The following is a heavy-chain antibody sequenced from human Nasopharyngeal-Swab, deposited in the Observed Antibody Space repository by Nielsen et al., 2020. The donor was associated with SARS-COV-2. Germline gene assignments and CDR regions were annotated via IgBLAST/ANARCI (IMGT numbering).Heavy chain of an antibody. V-gene: IGHV3-21*01. D-gene: IGHD3-22*01. J-gene: IGHJ4*02. Sequence: GGSLRLSCAASGYSFSSYSMNWVRQAPGKGLEWVSSISSSSSYIYYADSVKGRFTISRDNAKNSLYLQMNSLRAEDTAVYYCAREMRAPDTYYYDSSGYYDYWGQGTLVTVSS. CDR3: AREMRAPDTYYYDSSGYYDY. CDR2: ISSSSSYI. CDR1: GYSFSSYS.